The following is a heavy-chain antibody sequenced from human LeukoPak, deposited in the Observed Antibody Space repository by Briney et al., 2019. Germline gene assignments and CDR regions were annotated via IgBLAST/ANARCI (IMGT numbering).Heavy chain of an antibody. J-gene: IGHJ4*02. CDR2: FDPEDGET. Sequence: ASVKVSCKVSGYTLTELSMHWVRQAPGKGLEWMGGFDPEDGETIYAQKFQGRVTMTRDTSTSTVYMELSSLRSEDTAVYYCARGLLGCPDYWGQGTLVTVSS. CDR1: GYTLTELS. CDR3: ARGLLGCPDY. V-gene: IGHV1-24*01. D-gene: IGHD1-26*01.